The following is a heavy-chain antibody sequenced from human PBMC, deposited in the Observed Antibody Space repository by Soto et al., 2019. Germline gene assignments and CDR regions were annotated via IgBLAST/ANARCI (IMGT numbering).Heavy chain of an antibody. J-gene: IGHJ4*02. CDR3: ARDGQGGMAGTDCDY. V-gene: IGHV1-69*01. Sequence: VQLVQSGAEVKKPGSSVKVSCKASGGTFSSYAISWVRQAPGQGLEWMGGIIPIFGKATYAQKFKGRVTMSAYESTSTAYMELSSLRSEDTAVYYCARDGQGGMAGTDCDYWGQGTLVTVSS. CDR2: IIPIFGKA. D-gene: IGHD6-19*01. CDR1: GGTFSSYA.